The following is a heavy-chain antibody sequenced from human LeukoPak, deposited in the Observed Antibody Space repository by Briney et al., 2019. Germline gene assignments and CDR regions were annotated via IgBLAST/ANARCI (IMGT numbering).Heavy chain of an antibody. Sequence: GGSLRLSCAASGFTFSSYSMNWVRHAPGKGLEWVSSISSSSSYIYYADSVKGRFTISRDNAKNSLYLQMNSLRAEDTAVYYCARDIVQGYDGYCSGGSCYSGFDYWGQGTLVTVSS. V-gene: IGHV3-21*01. CDR1: GFTFSSYS. CDR3: ARDIVQGYDGYCSGGSCYSGFDY. J-gene: IGHJ4*02. D-gene: IGHD2-15*01. CDR2: ISSSSSYI.